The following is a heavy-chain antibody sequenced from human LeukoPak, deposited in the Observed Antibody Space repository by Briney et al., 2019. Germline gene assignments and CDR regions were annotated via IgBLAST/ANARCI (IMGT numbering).Heavy chain of an antibody. Sequence: GGSLGLSCAASGLTFKNYAMSWVRQAPGKGLERVSTVSGRGDEKFNADSVKGRFAISRDNSKNTLYLQMDSLRADDTAVYYCAKGGHFSWFDPWGQGTPVTVSS. V-gene: IGHV3-23*01. CDR1: GLTFKNYA. J-gene: IGHJ5*02. D-gene: IGHD1-26*01. CDR3: AKGGHFSWFDP. CDR2: VSGRGDEK.